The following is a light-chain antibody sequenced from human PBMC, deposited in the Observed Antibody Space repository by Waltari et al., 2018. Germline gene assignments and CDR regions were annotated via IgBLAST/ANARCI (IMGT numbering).Light chain of an antibody. CDR2: DVS. Sequence: QSALTQPASVSGSPGQSITISCPGTSSDVGGYNYVSWYQHHPGKAPKLMIYDVSNRPSGVSNRFSGSKSGNTASLTISGLQAEDEADYYCSSYTSSSNWVFGGGTKLTVL. CDR1: SSDVGGYNY. J-gene: IGLJ3*02. V-gene: IGLV2-14*03. CDR3: SSYTSSSNWV.